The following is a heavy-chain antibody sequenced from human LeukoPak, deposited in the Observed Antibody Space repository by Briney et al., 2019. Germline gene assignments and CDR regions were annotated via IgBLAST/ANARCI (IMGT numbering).Heavy chain of an antibody. CDR2: ISYDGSNK. V-gene: IGHV3-30*19. Sequence: GRSLRLSCAASGFTFSNYGMHWVRQAPGKGLEWVAVISYDGSNKYYADSVKGQFTISRDNSKNTLYLQMNSLRTEDTAVYYCARGSPPDYWGQGTLVTVSS. CDR1: GFTFSNYG. CDR3: ARGSPPDY. J-gene: IGHJ4*02.